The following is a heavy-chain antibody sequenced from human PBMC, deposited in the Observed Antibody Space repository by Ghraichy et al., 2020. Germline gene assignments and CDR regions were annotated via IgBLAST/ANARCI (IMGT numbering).Heavy chain of an antibody. V-gene: IGHV3-21*01. Sequence: GGSLRLSCAASGFTFSSYSMNWVRQAPGKGLEWVSSISSSSSYIYYADSVKGRFTISRDNAKNSLYLQMNSLRAEDTAVYYCARGPSSWTGVIAYLDYWGQGTLVTVSS. CDR1: GFTFSSYS. CDR2: ISSSSSYI. CDR3: ARGPSSWTGVIAYLDY. J-gene: IGHJ4*02. D-gene: IGHD3-16*02.